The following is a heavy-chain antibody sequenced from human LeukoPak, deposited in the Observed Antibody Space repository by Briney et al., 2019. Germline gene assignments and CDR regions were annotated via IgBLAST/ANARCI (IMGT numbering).Heavy chain of an antibody. D-gene: IGHD1-14*01. CDR1: GFTFTSRW. J-gene: IGHJ4*02. CDR3: ARDLYNAGDY. V-gene: IGHV3-74*01. CDR2: ISSDGRRT. Sequence: GGSLRLSCAASGFTFTSRWMHWVRQVPGKGLMWVARISSDGRRTFHADSVRGRLPISRDNAKNTLYLQMNSLRAEDTAVYYCARDLYNAGDYWGQGTLVTVSS.